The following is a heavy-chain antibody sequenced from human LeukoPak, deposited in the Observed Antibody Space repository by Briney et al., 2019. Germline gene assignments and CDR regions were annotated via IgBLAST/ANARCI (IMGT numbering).Heavy chain of an antibody. CDR3: AREAQRLVNHSTDY. J-gene: IGHJ4*02. Sequence: SETLSLTCAVYGGSFSGYYWSWIRQPPGKGLEWIGEINHSGSTNYNPSLKIRVTISVDTYTNQFSLKLSSVTAADTAADYCAREAQRLVNHSTDYWGEGTLVTVSS. V-gene: IGHV4-34*01. CDR1: GGSFSGYY. CDR2: INHSGST. D-gene: IGHD6-13*01.